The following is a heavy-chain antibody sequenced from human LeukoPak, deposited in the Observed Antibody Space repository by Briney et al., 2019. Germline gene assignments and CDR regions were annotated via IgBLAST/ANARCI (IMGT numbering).Heavy chain of an antibody. CDR1: GFTFSGSA. CDR2: IRSKANNYAT. CDR3: TSRGFGELQKSYNY. V-gene: IGHV3-73*01. Sequence: GGSLRLSCAASGFTFSGSAMHWVRQASGKGLEWVGRIRSKANNYATEYVASVKGRFTTSRDDSKNTAYLQMNSLKTEDTAVYYCTSRGFGELQKSYNYWGQGTLVTVSS. D-gene: IGHD3-10*01. J-gene: IGHJ4*02.